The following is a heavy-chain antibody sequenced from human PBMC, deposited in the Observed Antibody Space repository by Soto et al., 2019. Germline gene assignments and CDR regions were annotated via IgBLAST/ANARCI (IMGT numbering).Heavy chain of an antibody. CDR2: IDPSDSQT. CDR1: VYSFAGYW. Sequence: GESLKIACKGSVYSFAGYWITWVRQKPGKGLEWMGRIDPSDSQTYYSPSFRGHVTISVTKSINTVFLQWSSLRASDTAMYYCARQIYDSDTGPNFQYYFDSWGQGTPVTVSS. J-gene: IGHJ4*02. CDR3: ARQIYDSDTGPNFQYYFDS. V-gene: IGHV5-10-1*01. D-gene: IGHD3-22*01.